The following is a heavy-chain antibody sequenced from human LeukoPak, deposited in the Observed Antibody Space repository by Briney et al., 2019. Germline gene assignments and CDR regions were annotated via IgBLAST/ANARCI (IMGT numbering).Heavy chain of an antibody. D-gene: IGHD1-26*01. CDR2: ITGSGDST. CDR1: GFTFTSYA. CDR3: ATAYSPLGFDY. V-gene: IGHV3-23*01. Sequence: GGSLRLSCAASGFTFTSYAMSWVRQAPGKGLEWVSTITGSGDSTFYADSVKGRFTISRHNSKNTLYLQLNSLRPEDTAVYYCATAYSPLGFDYWGQGTLVTVSS. J-gene: IGHJ4*02.